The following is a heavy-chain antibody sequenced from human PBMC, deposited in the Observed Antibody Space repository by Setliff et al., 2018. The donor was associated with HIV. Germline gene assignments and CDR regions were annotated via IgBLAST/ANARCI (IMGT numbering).Heavy chain of an antibody. CDR1: GDSIIIGDYY. Sequence: SETLSLTCTVSGDSIIIGDYYWSWIRQSPGKGLEWIGHIHYKGNIDYNASLKSRLAISSDTSKNQFSLNLSSVIAADTAIYFCARFTVVVFGAGEPSWFDPWGQGILVTVSS. V-gene: IGHV4-30-4*08. CDR2: IHYKGNI. D-gene: IGHD2-15*01. CDR3: ARFTVVVFGAGEPSWFDP. J-gene: IGHJ5*02.